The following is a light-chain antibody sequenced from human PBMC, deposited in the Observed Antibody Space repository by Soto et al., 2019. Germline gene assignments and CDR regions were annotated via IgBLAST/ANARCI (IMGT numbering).Light chain of an antibody. CDR1: QSISKY. CDR2: AAS. Sequence: DIQMTQSPSSLSSSVGYIFAITCRASQSISKYLNWYQQKPGKAPKLLIYAASSLQSGVPSRFSGSGSGTDFTLTISSLQPEDVATYYCQQSYSIPETFGQGTKVDI. CDR3: QQSYSIPET. V-gene: IGKV1-39*01. J-gene: IGKJ1*01.